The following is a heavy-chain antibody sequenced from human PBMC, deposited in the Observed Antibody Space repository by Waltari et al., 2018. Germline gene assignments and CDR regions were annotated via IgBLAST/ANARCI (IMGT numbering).Heavy chain of an antibody. J-gene: IGHJ4*02. V-gene: IGHV3-13*01. CDR1: GFALSSYD. Sequence: EVQLVESGGGLVQPGGSLRLSCAASGFALSSYDMHWVRQATGKGLDGVSSIGTADDTYHSGSVKGRFTISMDNAKNSLYLQMNSLRAEDTAVYYGARVGDSYGSGLVYWGQGTLVTVSS. D-gene: IGHD5-18*01. CDR2: IGTADDT. CDR3: ARVGDSYGSGLVY.